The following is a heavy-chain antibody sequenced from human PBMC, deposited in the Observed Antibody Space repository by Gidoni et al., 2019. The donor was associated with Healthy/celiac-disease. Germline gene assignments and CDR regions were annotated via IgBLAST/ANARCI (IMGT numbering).Heavy chain of an antibody. J-gene: IGHJ3*02. CDR2: IYYSGST. CDR3: ARTPNVRSWSAYAFDI. V-gene: IGHV4-59*01. D-gene: IGHD6-13*01. Sequence: QLQLQESGPGLVKPSETLSLTCTVSGGSISRYYWSWIRQPPGKGLEWIGYIYYSGSTNYNPSLKSRVTISVDTSKNQFSLKLSSVTAADTAVYYCARTPNVRSWSAYAFDIWGQGTMVTVSS. CDR1: GGSISRYY.